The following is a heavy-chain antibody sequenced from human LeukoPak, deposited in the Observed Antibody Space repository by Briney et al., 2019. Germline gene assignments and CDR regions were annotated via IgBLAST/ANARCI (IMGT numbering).Heavy chain of an antibody. CDR1: GYTFTSYA. CDR2: INTNTGNP. Sequence: ASVKVSCKASGYTFTSYAMNWVRQAPGQGLEWMGWINTNTGNPTYAQGFTGRFVFSLDTSVSTAYLQISSLKAEDTAVYYCARTALWDYVWGSYRLPPPFDYWGQGTLVTVSS. J-gene: IGHJ4*02. D-gene: IGHD3-16*02. CDR3: ARTALWDYVWGSYRLPPPFDY. V-gene: IGHV7-4-1*02.